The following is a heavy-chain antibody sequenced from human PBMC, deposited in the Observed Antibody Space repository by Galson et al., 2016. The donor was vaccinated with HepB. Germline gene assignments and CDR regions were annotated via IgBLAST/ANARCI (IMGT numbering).Heavy chain of an antibody. D-gene: IGHD3-10*01. CDR2: ISTYNGNT. CDR1: GYTFTSYG. CDR3: ASSDYYYDSGMPGYYYGMDV. Sequence: SVKVSCKASGYTFTSYGISWVRQAPGQGLEWMGWISTYNGNTNYAQKLQGRVTMTTDTSTSTAYMELRSLRSDGTAVYYCASSDYYYDSGMPGYYYGMDVWGQGTTVTVSS. J-gene: IGHJ6*02. V-gene: IGHV1-18*04.